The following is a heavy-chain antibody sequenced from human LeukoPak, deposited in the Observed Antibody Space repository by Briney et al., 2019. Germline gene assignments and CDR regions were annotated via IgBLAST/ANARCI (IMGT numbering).Heavy chain of an antibody. Sequence: GESLRISFKGSGYSFTSYWISWVRQMPGKGLEWMGRIDPSDSYSKYSPSFQGHVTISADRSISTAYLQWSSLKASDTAMYYCARHEDYYDSGGAVYWGQGTLVTVSS. CDR3: ARHEDYYDSGGAVY. CDR1: GYSFTSYW. CDR2: IDPSDSYS. J-gene: IGHJ4*02. V-gene: IGHV5-10-1*01. D-gene: IGHD3-10*01.